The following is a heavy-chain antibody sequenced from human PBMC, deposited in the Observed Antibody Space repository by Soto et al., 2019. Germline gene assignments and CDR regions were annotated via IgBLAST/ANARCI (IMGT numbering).Heavy chain of an antibody. D-gene: IGHD2-15*01. V-gene: IGHV5-51*01. Sequence: PGESLKISCKGSGYSFNTNWIGWVRQMPGKGLEWMGIIYPGDSDTRYSPSFQGQVTISADKSVSTAYLQWTSLKAPDTAIYYCAGGGSGNYLDFWGQGTQVTVSS. CDR2: IYPGDSDT. CDR1: GYSFNTNW. J-gene: IGHJ4*02. CDR3: AGGGSGNYLDF.